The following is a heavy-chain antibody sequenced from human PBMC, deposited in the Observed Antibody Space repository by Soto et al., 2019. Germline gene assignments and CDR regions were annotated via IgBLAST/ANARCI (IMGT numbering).Heavy chain of an antibody. CDR2: IKPDGSEK. V-gene: IGHV3-7*02. J-gene: IGHJ3*02. CDR1: GFSFYNYW. CDR3: ARGSSNAFDI. Sequence: EVQLVESGGGLVQPGESLRLSCAASGFSFYNYWMNWVRQAPGKGPEWVANIKPDGSEKNYVDSVKGRFTISRDNAKNSLFLQMNSLRAEDTAVYYCARGSSNAFDIWGQGTMVTVSS.